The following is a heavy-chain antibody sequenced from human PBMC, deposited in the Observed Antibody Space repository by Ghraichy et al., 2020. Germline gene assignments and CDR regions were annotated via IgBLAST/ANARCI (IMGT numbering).Heavy chain of an antibody. CDR2: INSDGSST. CDR3: ARAGHFGYYYYGMDV. D-gene: IGHD2/OR15-2a*01. CDR1: GFTFSSYW. J-gene: IGHJ6*02. V-gene: IGHV3-74*01. Sequence: GGSLRLSCAASGFTFSSYWMHWVRQAPGKGLVWVSRINSDGSSTSYADSVKGRFTISRDNAKNTLYLQMNSLRAEDTAVYYCARAGHFGYYYYGMDVWGQGTTVTVPS.